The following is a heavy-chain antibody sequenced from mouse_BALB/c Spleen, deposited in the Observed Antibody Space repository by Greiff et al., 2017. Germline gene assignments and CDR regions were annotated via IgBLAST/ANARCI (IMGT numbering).Heavy chain of an antibody. V-gene: IGHV1S29*02. CDR3: AREDGYDRAWFAY. J-gene: IGHJ3*01. CDR1: GYTFTDYN. D-gene: IGHD2-2*01. CDR2: IYPYNGGT. Sequence: EVKLQQSGPELVKPGASVKISCKASGYTFTDYNMHWVKQSHGKSLEWIGYIYPYNGGTGYNQKFKSKATLTVDNSSSTAYMELRSLTSEDSAVYYCAREDGYDRAWFAYWGQGTLVTVSA.